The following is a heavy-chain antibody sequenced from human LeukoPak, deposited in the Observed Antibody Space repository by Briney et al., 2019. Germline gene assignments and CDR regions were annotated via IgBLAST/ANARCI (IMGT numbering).Heavy chain of an antibody. CDR1: GFTFSGYN. V-gene: IGHV3-21*01. CDR3: ARDPYSGSYVDYYYYYYMDV. J-gene: IGHJ6*03. D-gene: IGHD6-13*01. Sequence: GGSLRLSCAASGFTFSGYNMNWVRQAPGKGLEWVSSITSSSSHIYYADSVKGRFTISRDNAKNSLYLQIDSLRAEDTAVYYCARDPYSGSYVDYYYYYYMDVWGKGTTVTISS. CDR2: ITSSSSHI.